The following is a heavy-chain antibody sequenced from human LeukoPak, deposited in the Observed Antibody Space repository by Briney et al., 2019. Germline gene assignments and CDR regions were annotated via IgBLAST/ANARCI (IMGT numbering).Heavy chain of an antibody. D-gene: IGHD6-19*01. Sequence: SETLSLTCAVYSGSFSADYWTWIRQPPGKGLEWIGSIYYSGSTYYNPSLKSRVTISVDTSKNQFSLKLSSVTTADTAVYYCARPGIGPVGSGWFADYWGQGTLVTVSS. CDR3: ARPGIGPVGSGWFADY. CDR2: IYYSGST. CDR1: SGSFSADY. V-gene: IGHV4-34*01. J-gene: IGHJ4*02.